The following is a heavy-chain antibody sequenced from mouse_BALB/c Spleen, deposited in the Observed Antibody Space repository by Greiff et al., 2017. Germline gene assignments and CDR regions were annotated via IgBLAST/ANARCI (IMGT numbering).Heavy chain of an antibody. CDR1: GFSLTSYG. D-gene: IGHD2-1*01. V-gene: IGHV2-2*02. CDR2: IWSGGST. J-gene: IGHJ3*01. Sequence: VKLVESGPGLVQPSQSLSITCTVSGFSLTSYGVHWVRQSPGKGLEWLGVIWSGGSTDYNAAFISRLSISKDNSKSQVFFKMNSLQANDTAIYYCARGENYGNYWFAYWGQGTLVTVSA. CDR3: ARGENYGNYWFAY.